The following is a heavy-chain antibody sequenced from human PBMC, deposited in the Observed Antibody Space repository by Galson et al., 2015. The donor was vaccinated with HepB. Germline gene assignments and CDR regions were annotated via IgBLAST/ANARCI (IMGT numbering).Heavy chain of an antibody. CDR2: ISAYNGNT. D-gene: IGHD2-15*01. CDR1: GYTFTSYG. Sequence: SVKVSCKASGYTFTSYGISWVRQAPGQGLEWMGWISAYNGNTNYAQKLQGRVTMTTDTSTSTAYMELRSLRSDDTAMYYCARVEDLYCSGGSCWLTRNLAAFHWGQGTLVTVSS. V-gene: IGHV1-18*01. CDR3: ARVEDLYCSGGSCWLTRNLAAFH. J-gene: IGHJ4*02.